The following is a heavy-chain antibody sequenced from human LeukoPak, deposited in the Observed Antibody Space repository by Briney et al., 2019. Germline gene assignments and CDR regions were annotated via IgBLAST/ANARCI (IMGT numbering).Heavy chain of an antibody. CDR1: GGSISSGGYY. V-gene: IGHV4-31*03. CDR3: ARAPVRMVATVVDAFDI. CDR2: IYYSGST. D-gene: IGHD5-12*01. Sequence: SETLSLTCTVSGGSISSGGYYWSWIRQHPGKGLAWIGYIYYSGSTYYNPSLKSRVTISVDTSKNQFSLKLSSVTAADTAVYYCARAPVRMVATVVDAFDIWGQGTMVTVSS. J-gene: IGHJ3*02.